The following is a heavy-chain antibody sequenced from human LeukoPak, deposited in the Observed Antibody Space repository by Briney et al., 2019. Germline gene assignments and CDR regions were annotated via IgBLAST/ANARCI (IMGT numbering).Heavy chain of an antibody. CDR3: ARETYYYDSSAHNAFDI. CDR2: ISSSSSYI. CDR1: GFTFSDYY. J-gene: IGHJ3*02. D-gene: IGHD3-22*01. Sequence: GGSLRLSCAASGFTFSDYYMNWVRQAPGKGLEWVSSISSSSSYIYYADSVKGRFTISRDNAKNSLYLQMNSLRAEDTAVYYCARETYYYDSSAHNAFDIWGQGTMVTVSS. V-gene: IGHV3-21*01.